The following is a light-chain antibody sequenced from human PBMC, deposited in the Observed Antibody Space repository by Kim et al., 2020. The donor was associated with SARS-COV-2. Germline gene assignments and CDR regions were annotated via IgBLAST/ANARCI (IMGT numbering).Light chain of an antibody. CDR1: SSNIGSNN. CDR2: SNN. V-gene: IGLV1-44*01. J-gene: IGLJ3*02. CDR3: AVWDDSLKQGV. Sequence: ELTQPPSASGTPGQRVTISSSGSSSNIGSNNVVWYQQFPGAAPNVLIHSNNQRPSGIPDRFSGSRSGTSASLAISGLQSGDEADYYCAVWDDSLKQGVFGGGTQLTVL.